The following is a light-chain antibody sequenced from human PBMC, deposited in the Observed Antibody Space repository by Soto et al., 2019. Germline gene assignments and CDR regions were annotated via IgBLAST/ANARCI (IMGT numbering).Light chain of an antibody. J-gene: IGKJ1*01. CDR3: QQYNSYSWT. Sequence: DSQMTQSPSTLSASGGDRVTITCRASQSISSWSAWYQQKPGKAPKLLIYDASSLESGVPSRFSGSGSGTEFTLTISSLQPDDFATYYCQQYNSYSWTFGQGTKV. CDR1: QSISSW. V-gene: IGKV1-5*01. CDR2: DAS.